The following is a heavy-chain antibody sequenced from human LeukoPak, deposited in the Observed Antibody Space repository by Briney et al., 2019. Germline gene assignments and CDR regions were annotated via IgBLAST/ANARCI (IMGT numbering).Heavy chain of an antibody. CDR3: ARELSSVPKFDP. Sequence: ASVKVSCKASGYTFTSYYMHWVRQAPGQGLGWMGIINPSGGSTSYAQKFQGRVTMTRDTSTSTVYMELSSLRSEDTAVYYCARELSSVPKFDPWGQGTLVTVSS. V-gene: IGHV1-46*01. J-gene: IGHJ5*02. D-gene: IGHD3-22*01. CDR1: GYTFTSYY. CDR2: INPSGGST.